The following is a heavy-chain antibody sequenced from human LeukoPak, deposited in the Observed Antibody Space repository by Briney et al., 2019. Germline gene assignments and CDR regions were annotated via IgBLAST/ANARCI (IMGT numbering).Heavy chain of an antibody. CDR3: AKDIFTGIAAAGAIDY. Sequence: PGGPLRLSCAASGFTFDDYAMHWVRQAPGKGLEWVSGISWNSGSIGYADSVKGRFTISRDNAKNSLYLQMNSLRAEDTALYYCAKDIFTGIAAAGAIDYWGQGTLVTVSS. D-gene: IGHD6-13*01. V-gene: IGHV3-9*01. CDR2: ISWNSGSI. CDR1: GFTFDDYA. J-gene: IGHJ4*02.